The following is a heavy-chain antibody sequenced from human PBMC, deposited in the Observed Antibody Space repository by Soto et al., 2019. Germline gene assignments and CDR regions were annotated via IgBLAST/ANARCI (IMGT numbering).Heavy chain of an antibody. D-gene: IGHD1-26*01. CDR2: ISGSGGST. Sequence: EVQLLESGGGLVQPGGSLRLSCSASGFTFSSYAMSWVRQAPGKGLEWVSAISGSGGSTYYADSVKGRFTISRDNSKNSLELHRNSLRAEATDLYYCAKAGYSGSYRAYFDYWGQGTLVTVSS. V-gene: IGHV3-23*01. CDR3: AKAGYSGSYRAYFDY. CDR1: GFTFSSYA. J-gene: IGHJ4*02.